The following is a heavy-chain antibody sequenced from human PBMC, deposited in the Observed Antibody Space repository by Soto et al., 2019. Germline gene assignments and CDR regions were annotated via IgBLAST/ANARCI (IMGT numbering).Heavy chain of an antibody. D-gene: IGHD3-10*01. V-gene: IGHV4-31*03. CDR2: IYYSGST. Sequence: QVQLQESGPGLVKPSQTLSLTCTVSGGSISSGGYYWSWIRQHPGKGLEWIGYIYYSGSTYYNPSLKSRVTISVDTSKNLFSLKLSSVTAADTAVYYCASSYGSGSYYGFYSIDYWGQGTLVTVSS. CDR1: GGSISSGGYY. J-gene: IGHJ4*02. CDR3: ASSYGSGSYYGFYSIDY.